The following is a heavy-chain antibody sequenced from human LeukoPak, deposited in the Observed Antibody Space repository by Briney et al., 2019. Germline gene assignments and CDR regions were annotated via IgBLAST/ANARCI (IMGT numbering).Heavy chain of an antibody. J-gene: IGHJ4*02. CDR1: GGSISSYY. D-gene: IGHD4/OR15-4a*01. V-gene: IGHV4-59*01. CDR2: VSYTGTS. CDR3: ARDRTIALDH. Sequence: SETLSLTCTVSGGSISSYYWSWIRQPPGKGLEWIGYVSYTGTSNYNPSLKSRVTISVDMSKNQFSLKVRSVTAADTAVYYCARDRTIALDHWGQGSLVTVSS.